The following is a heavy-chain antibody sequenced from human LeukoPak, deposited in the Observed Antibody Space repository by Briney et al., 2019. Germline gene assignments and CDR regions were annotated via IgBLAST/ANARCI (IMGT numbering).Heavy chain of an antibody. Sequence: SETLSLTCTVSGGSISSSGYYWGWIRQPPGKGLEWIGTIYYSGSTYYNPSLKSRVTISVDTSKNQFSLKLSSVTAADTAVYYCARERGSGSVFSARYTLNGNWFDPWGQGTLVTVSS. J-gene: IGHJ5*02. CDR1: GGSISSSGYY. D-gene: IGHD6-19*01. CDR3: ARERGSGSVFSARYTLNGNWFDP. V-gene: IGHV4-39*07. CDR2: IYYSGST.